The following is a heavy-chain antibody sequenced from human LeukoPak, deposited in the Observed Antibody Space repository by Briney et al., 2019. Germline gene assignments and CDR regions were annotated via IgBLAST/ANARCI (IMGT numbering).Heavy chain of an antibody. CDR3: ARLDLGTFGFDY. J-gene: IGHJ4*02. CDR2: IVVGSGNT. V-gene: IGHV1-58*02. D-gene: IGHD1-1*01. CDR1: GFTFTSSA. Sequence: GASVKVSCKASGFTFTSSAMQWVRQARGQRLEWIGWIVVGSGNTNYAQKFQERVTITRDMSTSTAYMELSSLRSEDTAVYYCARLDLGTFGFDYWGQGTLVTVSS.